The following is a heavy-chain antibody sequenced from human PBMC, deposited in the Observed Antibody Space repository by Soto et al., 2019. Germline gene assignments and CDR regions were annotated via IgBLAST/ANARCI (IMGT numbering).Heavy chain of an antibody. J-gene: IGHJ4*02. V-gene: IGHV4-61*01. CDR1: GVSIGSVSISSSY. CDR2: IQYNGNT. D-gene: IGHD6-19*01. CDR3: ARFSYNSASFDY. Sequence: SETLSLTCTVSGVSIGSVSISSSYWSWLRQPPGKGLEWIGSIQYNGNTKYSPSLKSRLTMSIDTSQNQFSLHLTSVTAADTAVYYCARFSYNSASFDYWGQGTLVPVSS.